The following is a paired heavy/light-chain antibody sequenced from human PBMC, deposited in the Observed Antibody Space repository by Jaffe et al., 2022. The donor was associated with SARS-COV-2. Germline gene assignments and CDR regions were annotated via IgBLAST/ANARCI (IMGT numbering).Light chain of an antibody. CDR3: QQYYSIPWT. CDR1: QSVLSNSNNKNS. CDR2: WAS. J-gene: IGKJ1*01. V-gene: IGKV4-1*01. Sequence: DIVMTQSPDSLAVSLGERATINCKSSQSVLSNSNNKNSLAWFQQKPGQPPNLLLTWASTRESGVPDRFSGSGSGTDFTLTISSLQPEDVAVYYCQQYYSIPWTFGQGTKVEIK.
Heavy chain of an antibody. J-gene: IGHJ4*02. Sequence: EVQLVESGGGLVQPGGSLRLSCAASGFTFSAHWMHWVRQAPGKGLVWVSRINTDGSITDYVDSVKGRFTISRNNAKNTLYLQMNNLRAEDTAVYYCVRLLDVDYWGQGTLVTVSS. CDR2: INTDGSIT. CDR1: GFTFSAHW. CDR3: VRLLDVDY. V-gene: IGHV3-74*01.